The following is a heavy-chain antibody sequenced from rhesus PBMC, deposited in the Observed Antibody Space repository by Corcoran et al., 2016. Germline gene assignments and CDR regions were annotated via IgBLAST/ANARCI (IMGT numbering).Heavy chain of an antibody. CDR1: GFHFRDYV. V-gene: IGHV3-37*01. CDR3: ARNMIAAAGTLLTAFDF. Sequence: EVPLVESGVGLEPPGGSLRLSCVSSGFHFRDYVIAWVRRAPGKGLDWVSSISQPSGRNTYYLDPVKGRFTISRDNAKNTLYLQMNSLRAEDTAVYYCARNMIAAAGTLLTAFDFWGQGLRVTVSS. CDR2: ISQPSGRNT. D-gene: IGHD6-31*01. J-gene: IGHJ3*01.